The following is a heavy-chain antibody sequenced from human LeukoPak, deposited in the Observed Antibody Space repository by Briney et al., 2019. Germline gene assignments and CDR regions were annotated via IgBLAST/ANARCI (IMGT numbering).Heavy chain of an antibody. Sequence: PGGSLRLSCAASGFTFSSYGMHWVRQAPGKGLEWVAVISYDGSNKYYADSVKGRFTIPRDNSKNTLYLKMNSLRAEDSAVYYCAKDYGYCSGGSCYPRGYWGQGTLVTVSS. CDR1: GFTFSSYG. J-gene: IGHJ4*02. D-gene: IGHD2-15*01. CDR3: AKDYGYCSGGSCYPRGY. CDR2: ISYDGSNK. V-gene: IGHV3-30*18.